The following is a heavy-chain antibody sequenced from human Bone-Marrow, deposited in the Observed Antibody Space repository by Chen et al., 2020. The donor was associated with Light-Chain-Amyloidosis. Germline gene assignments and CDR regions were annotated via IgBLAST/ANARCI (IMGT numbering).Heavy chain of an antibody. CDR2: ISYDGSNK. J-gene: IGHJ3*02. V-gene: IGHV3-30*01. CDR1: GFTFSSYA. D-gene: IGHD3-22*01. CDR3: ARDLPVRITMIVGAFDI. Sequence: QVQLVESGGGVVQPGRSLRLSCAASGFTFSSYAMHCVRQAPGKGLEWVAVISYDGSNKYYADSVKGRFTISRDNSKNTLYLQMNSLRAEDTAVYYCARDLPVRITMIVGAFDIWGQGTMVTVSS.